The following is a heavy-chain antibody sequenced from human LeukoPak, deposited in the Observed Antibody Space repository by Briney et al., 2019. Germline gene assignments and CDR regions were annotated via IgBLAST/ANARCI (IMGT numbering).Heavy chain of an antibody. D-gene: IGHD6-19*01. J-gene: IGHJ4*02. CDR2: INPSGGST. Sequence: ASVKVSCKASGYTFTSYYMHWVRQAPGQGLEWMGIINPSGGSTSYAQKFQGRVTMTRDMSTSTVYMELSSLRSEDTAVYYCARAIAVAGMGKAGSFDYWGQGTLVTVSS. CDR1: GYTFTSYY. CDR3: ARAIAVAGMGKAGSFDY. V-gene: IGHV1-46*01.